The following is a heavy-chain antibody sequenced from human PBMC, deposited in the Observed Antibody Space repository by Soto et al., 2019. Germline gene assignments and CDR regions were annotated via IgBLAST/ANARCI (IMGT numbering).Heavy chain of an antibody. CDR1: GYSFTGYY. CDR2: INPNNGGT. J-gene: IGHJ4*02. Sequence: GASVKVSCKASGYSFTGYYIFWVRQAPGQGLEWMGWINPNNGGTSYAQKFQGRVTMTRDTSISTVYMELSGLISDDTAIYYCARGQFWSARWGQATLVTVSS. V-gene: IGHV1-2*02. D-gene: IGHD3-3*02. CDR3: ARGQFWSAR.